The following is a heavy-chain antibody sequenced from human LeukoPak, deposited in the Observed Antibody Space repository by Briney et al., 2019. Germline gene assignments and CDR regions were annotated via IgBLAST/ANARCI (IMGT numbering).Heavy chain of an antibody. CDR3: TRESYYIAAAGDYYYYMDV. J-gene: IGHJ6*03. CDR1: GGSFSGYY. CDR2: INHSGST. Sequence: SETLSLTCAVYGGSFSGYYCSWIRQPPGKGLEWIGEINHSGSTNYNPSLKSRVTISVDTSKSQFSLKLSSVTAADTAVYYCTRESYYIAAAGDYYYYMDVWGKGTTVTISS. V-gene: IGHV4-34*01. D-gene: IGHD6-13*01.